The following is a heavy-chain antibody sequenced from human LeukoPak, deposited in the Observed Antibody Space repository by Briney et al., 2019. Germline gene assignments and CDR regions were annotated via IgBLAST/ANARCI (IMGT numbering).Heavy chain of an antibody. D-gene: IGHD3-10*01. J-gene: IGHJ4*02. Sequence: ASVKVSCKASGYTFTSYYMHWARQAPGQGLEWMGIINPSGGSTSYAQKFQGRVTMTRGMSTSTVYMELSSLRSEDTAVYYCARDRGEVYRFDDWGQGTLVTVSS. V-gene: IGHV1-46*01. CDR3: ARDRGEVYRFDD. CDR1: GYTFTSYY. CDR2: INPSGGST.